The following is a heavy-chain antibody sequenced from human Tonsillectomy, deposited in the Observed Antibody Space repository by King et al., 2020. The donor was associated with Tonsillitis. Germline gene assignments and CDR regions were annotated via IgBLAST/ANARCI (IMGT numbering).Heavy chain of an antibody. CDR2: IYYSEST. V-gene: IGHV4-39*07. CDR1: GGSISSSSYY. CDR3: ARHVPQYYYDSSGENWYFDL. Sequence: LQLQESGPGLVKPSETLSLTCTVSGGSISSSSYYWGWIRQPPGKGLEWIGSIYYSESTYYNPSLKSRVTISVDTSKNQFSLKLSSVTAADTAVYYCARHVPQYYYDSSGENWYFDLWGRGTLVTVSS. J-gene: IGHJ2*01. D-gene: IGHD3-22*01.